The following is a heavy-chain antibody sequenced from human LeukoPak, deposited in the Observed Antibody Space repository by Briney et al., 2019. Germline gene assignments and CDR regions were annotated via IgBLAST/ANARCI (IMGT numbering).Heavy chain of an antibody. CDR3: ARDIRTVGVTLYFDC. Sequence: SETLSLTCTVSGGSIRTYYWSWVRQSPGGGLEWIANIHSSGSTYYNSSLKSRVTISIDTSKNQFSLKLTSVTSADSAVYYCARDIRTVGVTLYFDCWGQGTLVAVCS. CDR2: IHSSGST. J-gene: IGHJ4*02. D-gene: IGHD1-26*01. CDR1: GGSIRTYY. V-gene: IGHV4-59*01.